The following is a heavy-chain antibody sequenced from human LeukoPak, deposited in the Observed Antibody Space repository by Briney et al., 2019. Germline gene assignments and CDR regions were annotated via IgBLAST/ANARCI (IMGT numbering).Heavy chain of an antibody. D-gene: IGHD3-10*01. CDR2: IYTSGST. Sequence: PSETLSLTCTVSGGSISSYYWSWIRQPAGKGLEWIGRIYTSGSTNYNPSLKSRVTMSVDASKNQFSLKLSSVTAADTAVYYRARGPYYYGSGSYLNDYWGQGTLVTVSS. CDR1: GGSISSYY. V-gene: IGHV4-4*07. CDR3: ARGPYYYGSGSYLNDY. J-gene: IGHJ4*02.